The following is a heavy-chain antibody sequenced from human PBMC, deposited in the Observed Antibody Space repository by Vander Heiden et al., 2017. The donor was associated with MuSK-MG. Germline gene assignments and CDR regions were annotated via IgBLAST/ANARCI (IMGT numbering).Heavy chain of an antibody. Sequence: QVLLVQSGAEVRKPGAAVKVPCKASGSTLGTRDINWVRQDNGQGLQWMGWMNPESGNAGYAQKFQGRVTMTRDASIGTAYMELSDLTSEDTAVYYCAGSPPRDPSTPFDTWGQGTLVTVSS. J-gene: IGHJ4*02. V-gene: IGHV1-8*02. CDR3: AGSPPRDPSTPFDT. CDR2: MNPESGNA. CDR1: GSTLGTRD.